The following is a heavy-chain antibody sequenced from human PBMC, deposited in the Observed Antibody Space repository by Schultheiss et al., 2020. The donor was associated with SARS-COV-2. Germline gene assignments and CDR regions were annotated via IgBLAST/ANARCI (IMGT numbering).Heavy chain of an antibody. CDR3: ASALPHSVLFDY. J-gene: IGHJ4*02. CDR1: GGSFSGYY. Sequence: SETLSLTCAVYGGSFSGYYWSWIRQPPGKGLEWIGYIYYSGSTNYNPSLKSRVTISVDKSKNQFSLKLSSVTAADTAVYYCASALPHSVLFDYWGQGTLVTVSS. CDR2: IYYSGST. V-gene: IGHV4-59*12. D-gene: IGHD6-13*01.